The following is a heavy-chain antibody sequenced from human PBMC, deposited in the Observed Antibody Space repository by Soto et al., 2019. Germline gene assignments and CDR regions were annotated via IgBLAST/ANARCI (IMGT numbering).Heavy chain of an antibody. CDR1: GYSFTTYW. CDR2: IYPGDSDT. D-gene: IGHD3-16*01. Sequence: GESLKISCKGSGYSFTTYWIGWVRQMPGKGLEWMGVIYPGDSDTRYSPSFQGQVTISADKSISTAYLQWGSLKASDTAMYYCACSTTLGSDALDIWCQGKMVTV. J-gene: IGHJ3*02. CDR3: ACSTTLGSDALDI. V-gene: IGHV5-51*01.